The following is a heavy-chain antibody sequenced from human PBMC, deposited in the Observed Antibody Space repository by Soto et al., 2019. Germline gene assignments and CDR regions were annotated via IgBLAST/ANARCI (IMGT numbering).Heavy chain of an antibody. D-gene: IGHD3-22*01. J-gene: IGHJ6*02. CDR1: GFTFSSYG. CDR2: ISYDGSNK. Sequence: GSLRLSCAASGFTFSSYGMHWVRQAPGKGLEWVAVISYDGSNKYYADSVKGRFTISRDNSKNTLYLQMNSLRAEDTAVYYCAKDISPKYYYDSSGYGMDVWGQGTTVTVSS. V-gene: IGHV3-30*18. CDR3: AKDISPKYYYDSSGYGMDV.